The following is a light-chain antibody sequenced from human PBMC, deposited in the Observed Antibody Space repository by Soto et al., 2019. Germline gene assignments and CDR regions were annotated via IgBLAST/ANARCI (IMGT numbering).Light chain of an antibody. J-gene: IGLJ1*01. Sequence: QSALTQPRSVSGSPGQSVTISCTGTGSDVGGYNYVSWYQQYPDKAPKVIIYDVTQRPAGVPDRFSGSKSGNTASLTISGLQTDDEADYYCCSYAGSYTYVFGTGTKLTVL. CDR2: DVT. V-gene: IGLV2-11*01. CDR1: GSDVGGYNY. CDR3: CSYAGSYTYV.